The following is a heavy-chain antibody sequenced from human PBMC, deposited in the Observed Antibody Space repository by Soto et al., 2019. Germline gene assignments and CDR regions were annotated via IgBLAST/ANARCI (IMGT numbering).Heavy chain of an antibody. CDR1: GFTFSGYS. Sequence: GGSLILSCAGSGFTFSGYSISWVRQAPGKGLEWVSAMSGRGGSVYYADSVKGRFSISRENSKNTVYLQMSSLRGEDTAIYYCAKTFGSNWLLDYWGRGTLVTVSS. D-gene: IGHD6-13*01. CDR3: AKTFGSNWLLDY. V-gene: IGHV3-23*01. CDR2: MSGRGGSV. J-gene: IGHJ4*02.